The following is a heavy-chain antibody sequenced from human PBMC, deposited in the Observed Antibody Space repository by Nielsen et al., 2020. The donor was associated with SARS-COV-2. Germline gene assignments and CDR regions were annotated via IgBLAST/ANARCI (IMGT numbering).Heavy chain of an antibody. CDR1: GGSISSGGYY. Sequence: LRLSCTVSGGSISSGGYYWSWIRQHPGKGLEWIGYIYYSGSTYYNPSLKSRVTISVDTSKNQFSLKLSSVTAADTAVYYCARDQSYGGNSLYYYYGMDVWGQGTTVTVSS. D-gene: IGHD4-23*01. V-gene: IGHV4-31*03. CDR2: IYYSGST. J-gene: IGHJ6*02. CDR3: ARDQSYGGNSLYYYYGMDV.